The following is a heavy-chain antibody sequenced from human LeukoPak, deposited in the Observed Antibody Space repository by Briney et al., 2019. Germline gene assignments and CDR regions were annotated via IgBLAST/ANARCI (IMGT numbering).Heavy chain of an antibody. J-gene: IGHJ4*02. Sequence: GGSLRLSCAASGFTFSSYGMHWVRQAPGKGLEWVAFIRYDGSNKYYADSVKGRFTISRDNAKNSLYLHMNSLRAEDTAVYYCARAYYGSGSYYVDYWGQGTLVIVSS. CDR1: GFTFSSYG. CDR3: ARAYYGSGSYYVDY. D-gene: IGHD3-10*01. V-gene: IGHV3-30*02. CDR2: IRYDGSNK.